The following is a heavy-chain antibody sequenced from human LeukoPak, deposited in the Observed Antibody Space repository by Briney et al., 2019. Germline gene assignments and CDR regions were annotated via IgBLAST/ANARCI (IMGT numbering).Heavy chain of an antibody. J-gene: IGHJ3*02. D-gene: IGHD4-17*01. CDR2: ISVNGGST. CDR3: AKDPNGDYIGTFDI. V-gene: IGHV3-23*01. Sequence: GRSLRLSCATSQFNFNKFGMTWVRQAPGKGLEWVSSISVNGGSTQYADSVQGRFAISRDNSKNTLYLQMNSLRVEDTAVYFCAKDPNGDYIGTFDIWAKGQWSPSLQ. CDR1: QFNFNKFG.